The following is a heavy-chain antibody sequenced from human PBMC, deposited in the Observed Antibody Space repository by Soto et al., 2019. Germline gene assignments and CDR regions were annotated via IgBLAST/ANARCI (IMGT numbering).Heavy chain of an antibody. D-gene: IGHD3-22*01. Sequence: SETLSLTCTVSGGSISSGGYYWSWIRQHPGKGLEWIGYIYYSGSTYYNPSLKSQVTISVDTSKNQFSLKLSSVTAADTAVYYCARDRDYYDSSGYDYWGQGTLVTVSS. CDR3: ARDRDYYDSSGYDY. CDR2: IYYSGST. CDR1: GGSISSGGYY. J-gene: IGHJ4*02. V-gene: IGHV4-31*01.